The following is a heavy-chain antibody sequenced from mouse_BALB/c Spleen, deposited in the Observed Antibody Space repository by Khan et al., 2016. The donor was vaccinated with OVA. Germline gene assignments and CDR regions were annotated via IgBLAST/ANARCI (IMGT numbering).Heavy chain of an antibody. J-gene: IGHJ2*01. V-gene: IGHV1-7*01. CDR2: INPSTGYT. CDR3: ARSGLRWDFDY. CDR1: GYTFINYW. D-gene: IGHD1-1*01. Sequence: QVQLKQSGAELAKPGASVKMSCKASGYTFINYWILWVKQRPGQGLEWIGYINPSTGYTEYNQNFKDKATLTADKSSSTAYMQLSSLTSEDSAVYYCARSGLRWDFDYWGQGTTLTFSS.